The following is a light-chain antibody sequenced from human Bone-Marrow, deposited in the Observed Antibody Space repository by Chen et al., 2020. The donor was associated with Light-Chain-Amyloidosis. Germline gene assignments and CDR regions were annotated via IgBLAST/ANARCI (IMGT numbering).Light chain of an antibody. CDR2: EDN. CDR3: CSYASGNNFV. J-gene: IGLJ1*01. Sequence: QSALTQPASVSGPPGQSITISCTGTSTDVGSYNLVSWYQQYPGKPPKLIIYEDNKRPSGVSSHFSGSKSGNTASLTISGLQAEDESAYYCCSYASGNNFVFGTGTDVTVL. CDR1: STDVGSYNL. V-gene: IGLV2-23*01.